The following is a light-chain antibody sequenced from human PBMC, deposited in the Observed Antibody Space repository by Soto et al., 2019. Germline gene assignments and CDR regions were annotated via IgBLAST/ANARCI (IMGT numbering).Light chain of an antibody. V-gene: IGKV3-20*01. CDR3: QQYGSSPGT. J-gene: IGKJ1*01. Sequence: EIVLTQSPVTLSLSPGERVTLSCRASQSVNSSYLAWYQHKPGQAPRLLIYGASTRATGIPDRFSGSGSGTDFTLTISRLEPEDFAVYYCQQYGSSPGTFGQGTK. CDR2: GAS. CDR1: QSVNSSY.